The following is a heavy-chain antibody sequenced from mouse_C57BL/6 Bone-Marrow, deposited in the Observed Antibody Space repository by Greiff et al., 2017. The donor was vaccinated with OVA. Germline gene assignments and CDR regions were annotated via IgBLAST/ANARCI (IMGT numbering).Heavy chain of an antibody. V-gene: IGHV14-4*01. J-gene: IGHJ4*01. Sequence: VQLQQSGAELVRPGASVKLSCTASGFNIKDDYMHWVKQRPEQGLEWIGWIDPENGDTEYASKFQGKATITADTSSNTAYLQLSSLTSEDTAVYYCTTRSIYYYPLCYAMDYWGQGTSVTVSS. CDR1: GFNIKDDY. CDR2: IDPENGDT. CDR3: TTRSIYYYPLCYAMDY. D-gene: IGHD2-1*01.